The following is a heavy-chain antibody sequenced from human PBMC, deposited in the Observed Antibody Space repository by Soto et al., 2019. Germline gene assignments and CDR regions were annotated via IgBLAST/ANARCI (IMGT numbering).Heavy chain of an antibody. CDR3: ARGIGGGGCL. CDR2: MNQDGSEK. J-gene: IGHJ4*02. V-gene: IGHV3-7*01. CDR1: GFTFSSYW. Sequence: EVQLVESGGGLVQPGGSLRLSCAASGFTFSSYWMHWVRQAPGKGLEWLANMNQDGSEKYHVDSVNGRCTISRDNAKSLVFLQMNNLRDDDTDEYYCARGIGGGGCLWGQGTLVTVSS. D-gene: IGHD3-16*01.